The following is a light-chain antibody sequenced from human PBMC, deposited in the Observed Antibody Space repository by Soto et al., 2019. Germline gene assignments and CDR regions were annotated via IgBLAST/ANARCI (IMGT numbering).Light chain of an antibody. Sequence: QSVLGRTASLSGSPGQSITISCTGTSSDVGAYNYVSWYQHHPGKVPKLLIYEVTNRPSGVSDRFSGSKSGNTASLTISGLQAEDEADYYCSSKRDSSTLFVLGTGTKVTVL. J-gene: IGLJ1*01. CDR1: SSDVGAYNY. V-gene: IGLV2-14*01. CDR2: EVT. CDR3: SSKRDSSTLFV.